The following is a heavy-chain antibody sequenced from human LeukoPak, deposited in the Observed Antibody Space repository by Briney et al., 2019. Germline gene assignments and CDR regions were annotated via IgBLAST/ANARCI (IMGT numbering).Heavy chain of an antibody. Sequence: SQTLSLTCTVSGGSISSGSYYWSWIRQPAGKGLEWIGRIYTSGSTNYNPSLKSRVTISVDTSKKQLSLQLSSVTAADTAVYYCARTNIGPAGSWFDPWGQGTLVTVSS. CDR2: IYTSGST. CDR1: GGSISSGSYY. CDR3: ARTNIGPAGSWFDP. J-gene: IGHJ5*02. D-gene: IGHD6-13*01. V-gene: IGHV4-61*02.